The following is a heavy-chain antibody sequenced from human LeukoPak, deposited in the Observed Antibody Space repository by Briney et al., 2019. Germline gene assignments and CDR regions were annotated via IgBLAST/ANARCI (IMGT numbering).Heavy chain of an antibody. J-gene: IGHJ4*02. Sequence: GGSLRLSCAASGFTFDDYAMHWVRQAPGKGLEWVSGISWNSGNFGYADSVEGRFTISRDNDKNSLYLQMNSLRAGDTALYYCAKDVAGPVAGTFDYWGQGTLVTVSS. CDR1: GFTFDDYA. D-gene: IGHD6-19*01. CDR3: AKDVAGPVAGTFDY. CDR2: ISWNSGNF. V-gene: IGHV3-9*01.